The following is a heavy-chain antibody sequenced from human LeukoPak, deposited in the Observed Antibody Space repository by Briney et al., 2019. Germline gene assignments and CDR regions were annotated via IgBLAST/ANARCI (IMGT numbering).Heavy chain of an antibody. J-gene: IGHJ5*02. CDR1: GYTFTGYY. CDR2: INPNSGGT. V-gene: IGHV1-2*02. CDR3: ARDDPHYDILTGSMIDP. D-gene: IGHD3-9*01. Sequence: GASVKVSCKASGYTFTGYYMHWVRQAPGQGLEWMGWINPNSGGTNYAQKFQGRVTMTRDTSISTAYMELSRLRSDDTAVYYCARDDPHYDILTGSMIDPWGQGTLVTVSS.